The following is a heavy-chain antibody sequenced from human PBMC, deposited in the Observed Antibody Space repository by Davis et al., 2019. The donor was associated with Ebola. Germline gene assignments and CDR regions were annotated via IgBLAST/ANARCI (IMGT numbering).Heavy chain of an antibody. V-gene: IGHV1-69*13. CDR1: GGTFSSYA. Sequence: SVKVSCKASGGTFSSYAITWVRQAPGQGLEWMGGIVPVFKTANYAQKFQGRVTITADEFPTTAYMELSGLRSEDTAVYYCAKTARAAGRMIEETRVYKFYYMDVWGKGTTVIVS. D-gene: IGHD6-13*01. CDR3: AKTARAAGRMIEETRVYKFYYMDV. CDR2: IVPVFKTA. J-gene: IGHJ6*03.